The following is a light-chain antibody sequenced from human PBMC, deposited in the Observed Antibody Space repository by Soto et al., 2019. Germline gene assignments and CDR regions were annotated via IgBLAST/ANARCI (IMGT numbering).Light chain of an antibody. Sequence: EIVMTQSPLSLSVTPGEPASISCRASQSLLHSNGYNYLDWYVQKPGQSPQLLINLASNRASGVPDDFSGSGTGTDFTLNIRRVEAEDVRIYYCMQALQTPWTFGQGTKVEVK. CDR3: MQALQTPWT. CDR1: QSLLHSNGYNY. CDR2: LAS. V-gene: IGKV2-28*01. J-gene: IGKJ1*01.